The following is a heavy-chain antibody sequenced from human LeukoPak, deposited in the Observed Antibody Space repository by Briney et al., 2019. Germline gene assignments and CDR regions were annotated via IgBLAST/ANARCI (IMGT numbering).Heavy chain of an antibody. CDR1: GYTLTELS. J-gene: IGHJ4*02. Sequence: ASVKVSCKVSGYTLTELSMHWVRQAPGKGLEWMGGFDPEDGETIYAQKLQGRVTMTTDTSTSTAYMELRSLRSDDTAVYYCARVPAAAILYYFDYWGQGTLVTVSS. D-gene: IGHD2-2*01. V-gene: IGHV1-24*01. CDR2: FDPEDGET. CDR3: ARVPAAAILYYFDY.